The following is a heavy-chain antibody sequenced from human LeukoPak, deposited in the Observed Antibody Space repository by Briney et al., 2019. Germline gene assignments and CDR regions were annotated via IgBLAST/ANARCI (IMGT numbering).Heavy chain of an antibody. CDR1: GYTFTSYG. CDR3: AREGRVVAAAGYRY. CDR2: INPGGGST. Sequence: GASVKVSCKASGYTFTSYGISWVRQAPGQGLEWMGIINPGGGSTSYAQKFQGRVTMTRDTSTSTVYMELSSLRSEDTAVYYCAREGRVVAAAGYRYWGQGTLVTVSS. V-gene: IGHV1-46*01. D-gene: IGHD6-13*01. J-gene: IGHJ4*02.